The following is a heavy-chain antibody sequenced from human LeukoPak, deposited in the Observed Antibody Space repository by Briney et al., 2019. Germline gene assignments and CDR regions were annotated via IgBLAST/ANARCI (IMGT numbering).Heavy chain of an antibody. CDR1: GGSISSYY. CDR3: ASGYSRRWYYFDY. CDR2: IYYRGST. Sequence: SETLSLTCTVSGGSISSYYWSWIRQPPGKGLEWIGYIYYRGSTNYNPSLKSRVTISVDTSKNQFSLKLSSVTAADTAVYYCASGYSRRWYYFDYWGQGTLVTVSS. J-gene: IGHJ4*02. V-gene: IGHV4-59*08. D-gene: IGHD6-13*01.